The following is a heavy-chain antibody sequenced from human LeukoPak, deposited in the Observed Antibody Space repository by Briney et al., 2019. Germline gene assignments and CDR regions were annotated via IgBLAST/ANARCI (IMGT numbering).Heavy chain of an antibody. V-gene: IGHV4-4*07. J-gene: IGHJ5*02. CDR2: IYTSGST. Sequence: SETLSLTCTVSGGSISSYYWSWIRQPAGKGLEWIGRIYTSGSTNYNPSLKSRVTMSVDTSKNQFSLKLSSMTAADTAVYYCARDLGNYDSSGYYISNWFDPWGQGTLVTVSS. D-gene: IGHD3-22*01. CDR1: GGSISSYY. CDR3: ARDLGNYDSSGYYISNWFDP.